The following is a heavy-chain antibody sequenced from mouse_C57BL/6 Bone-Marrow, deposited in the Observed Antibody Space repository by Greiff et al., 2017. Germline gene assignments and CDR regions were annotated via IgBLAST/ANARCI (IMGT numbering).Heavy chain of an antibody. CDR1: GFTFSSYA. CDR2: ISDGSSNT. D-gene: IGHD1-1*01. CDR3: AREILRYAMDD. J-gene: IGHJ4*01. V-gene: IGHV5-4*01. Sequence: EVKLVESGGGLVKPGGSLKLSCAASGFTFSSYAMSWVRQTPVKRLEWVATISDGSSNTYYPDNVKGRFTISRDNAKNNRDLQMSHLKSEDTAMYDRAREILRYAMDDWGQGTSVTVSS.